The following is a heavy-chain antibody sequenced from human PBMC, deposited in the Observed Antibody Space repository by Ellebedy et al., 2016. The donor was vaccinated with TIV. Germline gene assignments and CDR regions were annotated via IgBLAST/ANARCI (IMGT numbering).Heavy chain of an antibody. CDR2: VNTHKGNI. Sequence: ASVKVSCXASGYTLSNYGISWLRQVPGQGLEWMGWVNTHKGNINYAPKFRGRLTLTIDTSTSTAYMELRSLGSDDTAVYYCTRDDRFSGTWYSAYFQYWGQGTLVTVSS. CDR3: TRDDRFSGTWYSAYFQY. V-gene: IGHV1-18*01. J-gene: IGHJ1*01. D-gene: IGHD1-26*01. CDR1: GYTLSNYG.